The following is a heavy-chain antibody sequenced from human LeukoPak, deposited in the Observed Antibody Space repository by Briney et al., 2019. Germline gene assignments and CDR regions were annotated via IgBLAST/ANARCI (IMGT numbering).Heavy chain of an antibody. CDR1: GFTFSDYY. J-gene: IGHJ6*02. Sequence: GGSLRLSCAVSGFTFSDYYMSWIRQAPGKGLEWVSYISSGGSTISHADSVKGRFTISRDNAKNSLYLQMNSLRAEDTALYYCVKVTLAAANTDYYYGMDVWGQGTTVTDSS. D-gene: IGHD6-25*01. CDR3: VKVTLAAANTDYYYGMDV. CDR2: ISSGGSTI. V-gene: IGHV3-11*01.